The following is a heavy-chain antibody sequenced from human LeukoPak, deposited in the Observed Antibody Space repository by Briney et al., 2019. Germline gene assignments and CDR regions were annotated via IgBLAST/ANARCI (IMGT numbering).Heavy chain of an antibody. Sequence: GGSLRLSCAASGFTFSSYGMHWVRQAPGKGLEWAAFIRYDGSNKYYADSVKGRFTISRDNSKNTLYLQMNSLRAEDTAVYYCARVRSEQQLEIDYWGQGTLVTVSS. J-gene: IGHJ4*02. CDR2: IRYDGSNK. CDR1: GFTFSSYG. D-gene: IGHD6-13*01. CDR3: ARVRSEQQLEIDY. V-gene: IGHV3-30*02.